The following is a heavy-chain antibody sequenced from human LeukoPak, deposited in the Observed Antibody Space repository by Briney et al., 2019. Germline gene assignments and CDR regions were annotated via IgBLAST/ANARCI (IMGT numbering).Heavy chain of an antibody. D-gene: IGHD4-23*01. CDR3: ARDSRRTTVVTPVVY. CDR2: ISAYNGNT. V-gene: IGHV1-18*01. Sequence: GASVNVSCKASGYTFTSYGISWVRQAPGQGLEWMGWISAYNGNTNYAQKLQGRVTMTTDTSTSTAYMELRSLRSDDTAVYYCARDSRRTTVVTPVVYWGQGTLVTVSS. CDR1: GYTFTSYG. J-gene: IGHJ4*02.